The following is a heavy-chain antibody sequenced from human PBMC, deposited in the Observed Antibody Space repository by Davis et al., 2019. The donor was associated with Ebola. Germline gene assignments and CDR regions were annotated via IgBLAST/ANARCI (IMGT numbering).Heavy chain of an antibody. CDR3: ARVRYSSGWYSWFDP. D-gene: IGHD6-19*01. Sequence: ETLSLTCAVYGGSFSGYYWSWIRQPPGKGLEWVSSISSSSSYIYYADSVKGRFTISRDNAKNSLYLQMNSLRAEDTAVYYCARVRYSSGWYSWFDPWGQGTLVTVSS. J-gene: IGHJ5*02. V-gene: IGHV3-21*01. CDR2: ISSSSSYI. CDR1: GGSFSGYY.